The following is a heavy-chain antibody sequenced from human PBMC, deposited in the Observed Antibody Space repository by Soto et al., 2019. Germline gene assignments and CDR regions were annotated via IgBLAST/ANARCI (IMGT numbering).Heavy chain of an antibody. V-gene: IGHV3-33*01. CDR1: GFTFSSYG. CDR3: ARDLVAARGYGMDV. D-gene: IGHD6-6*01. Sequence: QVQLVESGGGVVQPGRSLRLSCAASGFTFSSYGMHWVRQAPGKGLEWVAVIWYDGSNKYYADSVKGRFTISRDNSKNTLYLQMNSLRAEDTAVYYCARDLVAARGYGMDVWGHGTTVTVSS. CDR2: IWYDGSNK. J-gene: IGHJ6*02.